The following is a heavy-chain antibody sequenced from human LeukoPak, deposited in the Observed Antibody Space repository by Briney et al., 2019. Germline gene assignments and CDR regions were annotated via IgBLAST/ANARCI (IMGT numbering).Heavy chain of an antibody. CDR1: GFTYSSYW. J-gene: IGHJ4*02. Sequence: GGSLRLSCAASGFTYSSYWVHWVRQAPGRGLVWVSRINPDGSTTNYADSVKGRFTISRDNAKNTLYLQMNSLRAEDTAVYYCATAGNYRFDYWGQGTLVTVSS. V-gene: IGHV3-74*01. CDR3: ATAGNYRFDY. CDR2: INPDGSTT. D-gene: IGHD1-7*01.